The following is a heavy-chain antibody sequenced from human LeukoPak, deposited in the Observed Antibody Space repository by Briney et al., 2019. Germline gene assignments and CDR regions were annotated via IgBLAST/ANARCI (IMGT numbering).Heavy chain of an antibody. Sequence: ASVKVSCKASGYTFTSYAMHWVRQAPGQRLEWMGWINAGNGNTKYSQKFQGRVTITRDTSASTAYMELSSLRSEDTAVYYCARVPYSSGWTVEEAFDIWGQGTMVTVSS. CDR3: ARVPYSSGWTVEEAFDI. D-gene: IGHD6-19*01. CDR1: GYTFTSYA. CDR2: INAGNGNT. J-gene: IGHJ3*02. V-gene: IGHV1-3*01.